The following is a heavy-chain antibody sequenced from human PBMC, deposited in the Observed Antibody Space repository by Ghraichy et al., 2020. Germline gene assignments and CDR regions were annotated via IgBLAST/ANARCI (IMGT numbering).Heavy chain of an antibody. Sequence: GGSLRLSCAASGFTFSSYWMHWVRQAPGKGLVWVSRINSDGSSTSYADSVKGRFTISRDNAKNTLYLQMNSLRAEDTAVYYCARSGSPAAVTTILRWDYYYGMDVWGQGTTVTVSS. D-gene: IGHD4-23*01. CDR1: GFTFSSYW. V-gene: IGHV3-74*01. CDR2: INSDGSST. J-gene: IGHJ6*02. CDR3: ARSGSPAAVTTILRWDYYYGMDV.